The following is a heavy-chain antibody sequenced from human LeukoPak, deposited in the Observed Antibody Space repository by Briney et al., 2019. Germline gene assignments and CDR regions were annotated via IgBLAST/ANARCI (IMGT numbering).Heavy chain of an antibody. Sequence: GGSLRLSCAASGFTFDDYAMHWVRQAPGKGLEWVSGISWNSGSIGYADSVKGRFTISRDNAKNSLYLQMNSLRAEDTALYYCAKGSPLRRWGQGTLVTVSS. D-gene: IGHD6-6*01. CDR3: AKGSPLRR. V-gene: IGHV3-9*01. CDR1: GFTFDDYA. CDR2: ISWNSGSI. J-gene: IGHJ4*02.